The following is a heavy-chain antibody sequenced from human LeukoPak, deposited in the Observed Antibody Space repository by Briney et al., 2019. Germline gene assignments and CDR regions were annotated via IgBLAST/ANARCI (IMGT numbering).Heavy chain of an antibody. CDR2: INVEGNYI. Sequence: PGGSLRLSCAASGFTVSRYWMHWVRQAPGKGLVRVARINVEGNYIDYAESVKGRFTISRDSAKNTLYLQMNSVRAEDTAVYSCARDLTGPYDHWGQGTLVTVSS. D-gene: IGHD3-22*01. V-gene: IGHV3-74*01. CDR3: ARDLTGPYDH. J-gene: IGHJ4*02. CDR1: GFTVSRYW.